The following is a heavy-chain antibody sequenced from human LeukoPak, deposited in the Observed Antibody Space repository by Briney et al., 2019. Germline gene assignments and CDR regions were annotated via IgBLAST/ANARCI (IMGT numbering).Heavy chain of an antibody. D-gene: IGHD2-2*01. V-gene: IGHV4-4*07. CDR1: GGSFSGYY. CDR2: IYTSGST. CDR3: ARDQKIYCSSTSCNTFDY. J-gene: IGHJ4*02. Sequence: SETLSLTCAVYGGSFSGYYWSWIRQPAGKGLEWIGRIYTSGSTNYNPSLKSRVTMSVDTSKSQFSLKLSSVTAADTAVYYCARDQKIYCSSTSCNTFDYWGQGTLVTVSS.